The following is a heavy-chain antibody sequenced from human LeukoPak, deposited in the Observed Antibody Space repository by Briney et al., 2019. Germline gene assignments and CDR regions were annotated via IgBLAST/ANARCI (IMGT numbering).Heavy chain of an antibody. D-gene: IGHD3-16*01. J-gene: IGHJ4*02. CDR1: GFTFSNYW. CDR3: ARDLGGGGGY. Sequence: PGGSLRLSCAASGFTFSNYWMHWVRQAPGKGLVWVSRIDTDGGSTGYADSVKGRFTISRDNAKNTLFLQMNSLRAEDTAVYYCARDLGGGGGYWGQGTLVTVSS. CDR2: IDTDGGST. V-gene: IGHV3-74*01.